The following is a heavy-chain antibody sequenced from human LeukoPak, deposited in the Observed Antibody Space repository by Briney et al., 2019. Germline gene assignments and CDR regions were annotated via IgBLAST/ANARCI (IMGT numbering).Heavy chain of an antibody. V-gene: IGHV3-21*01. CDR1: GFTFSSYS. Sequence: GGSLRLSCAASGFTFSSYSMNWVRQAPGKGLEWVSSISSSSSYIYYADSVKGRFTISRDNAKNSLYLQMNSLRAEDTAVYYCARVNPSSTSCYPFDYWGQGALVTVSS. CDR2: ISSSSSYI. CDR3: ARVNPSSTSCYPFDY. J-gene: IGHJ4*02. D-gene: IGHD2-2*01.